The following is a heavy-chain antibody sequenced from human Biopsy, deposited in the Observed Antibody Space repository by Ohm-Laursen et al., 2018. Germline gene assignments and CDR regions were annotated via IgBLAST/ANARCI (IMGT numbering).Heavy chain of an antibody. D-gene: IGHD3-9*01. CDR1: GYTFTGYF. CDR2: INPNSGTT. Sequence: SSVKVSCKSSGYTFTGYFLHWVRQVPGQGLEWMGWINPNSGTTKIAENFQGSVTMTRDTSITTAYLDLTRLTSDDTAVYFCAKGQDLTAGAEYFQYWGQGALITVSS. V-gene: IGHV1-2*04. CDR3: AKGQDLTAGAEYFQY. J-gene: IGHJ1*01.